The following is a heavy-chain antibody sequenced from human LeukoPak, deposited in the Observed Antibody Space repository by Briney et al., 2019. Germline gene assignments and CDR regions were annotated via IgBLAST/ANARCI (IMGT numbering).Heavy chain of an antibody. CDR3: ARDPDSSSSYSY. CDR1: GFTVSSNY. CDR2: IYSGGST. V-gene: IGHV3-66*02. Sequence: GGPLRLSCAASGFTVSSNYMSWVRQAPGKGLEWVSVIYSGGSTCYADSVKGRFTISRDNSKNTLYLQMNSLRAEDTAVYYCARDPDSSSSYSYWGQGTLVTVSS. J-gene: IGHJ4*02. D-gene: IGHD6-6*01.